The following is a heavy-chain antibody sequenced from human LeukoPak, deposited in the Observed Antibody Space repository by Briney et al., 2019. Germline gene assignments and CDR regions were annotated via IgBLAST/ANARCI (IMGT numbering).Heavy chain of an antibody. Sequence: PSETLSLTCTVSGGSISSYYWSWIRQPPGKGLEWIGYIYYSGSTNYNPSLKSRVTISVDTPKNQFSLKLSSVTAADTAVYYCARGVTADAFDIWGQGTMVTVSS. CDR2: IYYSGST. V-gene: IGHV4-59*01. CDR1: GGSISSYY. J-gene: IGHJ3*02. D-gene: IGHD2-21*02. CDR3: ARGVTADAFDI.